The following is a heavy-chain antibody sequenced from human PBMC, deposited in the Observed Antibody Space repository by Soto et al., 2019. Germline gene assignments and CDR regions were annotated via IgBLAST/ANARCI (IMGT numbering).Heavy chain of an antibody. CDR3: ARRLKTGSTNYFDY. J-gene: IGHJ4*02. CDR1: GGTFSSYA. Sequence: QVQLVQSGAEVKKPGSSVKVSCKASGGTFSSYAISWVRQAPGQGLEWMGGIIPIFGTASYAQKFQGRVTIIADESTSTAYMELSSLRSEDTAMYYCARRLKTGSTNYFDYWGQGTLVTVSS. D-gene: IGHD7-27*01. CDR2: IIPIFGTA. V-gene: IGHV1-69*01.